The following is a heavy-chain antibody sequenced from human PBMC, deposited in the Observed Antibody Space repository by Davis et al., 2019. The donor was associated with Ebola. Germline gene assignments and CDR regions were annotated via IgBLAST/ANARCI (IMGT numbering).Heavy chain of an antibody. D-gene: IGHD2-15*01. CDR2: ISTNGENT. CDR1: GFTFSSYA. J-gene: IGHJ4*02. V-gene: IGHV3-64D*06. Sequence: GGSLRLSCSASGFTFSSYAMHWVRQAPGKGLESVSRISTNGENTYYAESVKGRFTISRDNSKDTLYLQTRSLRTEDTAVYYCVKDRFTVVVVHGGFDYWGQGTLVTVSS. CDR3: VKDRFTVVVVHGGFDY.